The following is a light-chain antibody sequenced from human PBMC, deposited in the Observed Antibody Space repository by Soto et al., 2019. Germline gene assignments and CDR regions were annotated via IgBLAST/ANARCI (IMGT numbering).Light chain of an antibody. CDR3: TSYRTNKTPL. V-gene: IGLV2-14*03. CDR1: SSDVGGYNY. J-gene: IGLJ2*01. Sequence: QSVLTQPASVSGSPGQSITISCTGTSSDVGGYNYVSWYQQHPGKAPKLMIYDVTSRPSGVSNRFSGSKSGNTASLIISGLLAEDEADYYCTSYRTNKTPLFGGGTKLTVL. CDR2: DVT.